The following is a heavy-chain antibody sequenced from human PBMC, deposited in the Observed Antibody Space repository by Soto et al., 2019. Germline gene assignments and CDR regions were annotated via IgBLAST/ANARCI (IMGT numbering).Heavy chain of an antibody. CDR1: GFTVSSNY. D-gene: IGHD2-15*01. J-gene: IGHJ4*02. CDR2: IYSGGST. CDR3: ASLQHCSGGSCYPYYFDY. V-gene: IGHV3-53*01. Sequence: GGSLRLSCAASGFTVSSNYMSWVRQAPGKGLEWVSVIYSGGSTYYADSVKGRFTISRDNSKNTLYLQMNSLRAEDTAVYYCASLQHCSGGSCYPYYFDYWGQGTLVTVSS.